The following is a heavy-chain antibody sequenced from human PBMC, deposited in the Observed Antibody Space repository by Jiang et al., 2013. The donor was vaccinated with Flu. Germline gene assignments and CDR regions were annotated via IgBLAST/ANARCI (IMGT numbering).Heavy chain of an antibody. Sequence: PGLVKPSETLSLTCTVSGGSIRSSSYYWGWIRQPPGKGLEWIGSIFYTGNTLYNPSLKSRVTISVDTSKNQFSLQLISVTAADTAVYYCARVIVVVNLGWFDPWGQGTLVTVSS. J-gene: IGHJ5*02. CDR1: GGSIRSSSYY. CDR3: ARVIVVVNLGWFDP. CDR2: IFYTGNT. D-gene: IGHD2-21*01. V-gene: IGHV4-39*01.